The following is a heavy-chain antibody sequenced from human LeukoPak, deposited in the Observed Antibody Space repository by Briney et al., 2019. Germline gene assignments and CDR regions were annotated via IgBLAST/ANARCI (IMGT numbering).Heavy chain of an antibody. D-gene: IGHD3-16*01. CDR3: ARETSQKGAHYMDV. V-gene: IGHV4-39*07. Sequence: SETLSLTCAVSGGSISSSSYYWGWIRQPPGKGLEWIGSIYYSGSTYYNPSLKSRVTISVDTSKNQFSLKLSSVTAADTAVYYCARETSQKGAHYMDVWGKGTTITISS. J-gene: IGHJ6*03. CDR1: GGSISSSSYY. CDR2: IYYSGST.